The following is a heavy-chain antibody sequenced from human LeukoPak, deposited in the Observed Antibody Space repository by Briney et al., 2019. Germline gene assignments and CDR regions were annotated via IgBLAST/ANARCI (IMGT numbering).Heavy chain of an antibody. J-gene: IGHJ6*02. CDR1: GYTFTSYG. Sequence: ASVKVSCKASGYTFTSYGISWVRQAPGQGLEWIGWISAYNGNTNYAQKLQGRVTMTTDTSTSTAYMELRSLRSDDTAVYYCARAKTIAAAELGYYYYGMDVWGQGTTVTVSS. CDR2: ISAYNGNT. V-gene: IGHV1-18*01. D-gene: IGHD6-13*01. CDR3: ARAKTIAAAELGYYYYGMDV.